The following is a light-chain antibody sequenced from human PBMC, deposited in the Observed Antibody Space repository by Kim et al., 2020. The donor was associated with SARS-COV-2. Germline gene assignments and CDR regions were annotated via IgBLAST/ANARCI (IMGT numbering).Light chain of an antibody. CDR2: AAS. V-gene: IGKV1-39*01. Sequence: SASVRDRVTITCRAGQSISSYLNWYQQNPEKAPKLLIYAASSKQSGIASRISGSGSGTDFTLTISSLRPEDFATYYCQQGYGTPYTFGQGTRLEI. CDR1: QSISSY. J-gene: IGKJ2*01. CDR3: QQGYGTPYT.